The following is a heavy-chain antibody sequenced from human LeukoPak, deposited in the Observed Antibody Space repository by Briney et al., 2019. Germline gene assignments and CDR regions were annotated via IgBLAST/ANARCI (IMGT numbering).Heavy chain of an antibody. CDR3: ARSAAVPGGGFDP. D-gene: IGHD6-13*01. CDR2: INPNNGGT. J-gene: IGHJ5*02. CDR1: GYTFTVYY. V-gene: IGHV1-2*02. Sequence: ASVKVSYKASGYTFTVYYMHWVRQAPGQGLEWMGWINPNNGGTKYAQKFEGRVTMTRDTSISTAYMELSRLRSDDTAVYYCARSAAVPGGGFDPWGQGTLVTVSS.